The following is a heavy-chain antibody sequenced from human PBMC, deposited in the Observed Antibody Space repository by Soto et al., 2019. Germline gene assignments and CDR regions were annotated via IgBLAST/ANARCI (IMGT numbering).Heavy chain of an antibody. Sequence: SGPTLVNPTQTLTLTCTFSGFSLTTSGLGVGWIRQPPGKALECLALIYWNDVKRYSPSLKSRLTITKDTSKNQVALTVTNMDPVDTATYSCAHSAIYTGTWFYSEQWGKGKLVTVSS. J-gene: IGHJ4*02. CDR2: IYWNDVK. D-gene: IGHD6-13*01. V-gene: IGHV2-5*01. CDR3: AHSAIYTGTWFYSEQ. CDR1: GFSLTTSGLG.